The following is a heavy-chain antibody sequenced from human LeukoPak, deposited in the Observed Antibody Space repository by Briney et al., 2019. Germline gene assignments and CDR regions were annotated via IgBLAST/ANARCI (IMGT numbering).Heavy chain of an antibody. CDR1: GFIFSDYY. Sequence: GGSLRLSCAASGFIFSDYYMSWIRQAPGKGLEWVSYISSSGSTMYYTDSVKGRFTISRDNAKNSLFLQMNSLRVEDTAVYYCSGGSRFVDYWGQGTLVTVSS. CDR3: SGGSRFVDY. D-gene: IGHD3-16*01. CDR2: ISSSGSTM. V-gene: IGHV3-11*04. J-gene: IGHJ4*02.